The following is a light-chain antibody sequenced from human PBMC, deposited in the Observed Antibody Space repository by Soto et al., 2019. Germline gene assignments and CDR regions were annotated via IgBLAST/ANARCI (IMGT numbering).Light chain of an antibody. CDR1: QSIANY. Sequence: DIQMTQSPSSLSASVGDRVTITCGASQSIANYLNWYKQKPGTAPKLLIFAASSLQSGVPSRLSGSGPGTDFTLTISSMPPEDFANYYCQHSFSTPLTFGGGTKVDI. V-gene: IGKV1-39*01. CDR3: QHSFSTPLT. CDR2: AAS. J-gene: IGKJ4*01.